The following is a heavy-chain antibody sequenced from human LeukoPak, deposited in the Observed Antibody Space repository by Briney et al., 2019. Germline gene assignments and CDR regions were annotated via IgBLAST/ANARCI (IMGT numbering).Heavy chain of an antibody. CDR1: GFTVSSNH. CDR2: IYSGGST. V-gene: IGHV3-53*01. J-gene: IGHJ4*02. CDR3: ARGRLDGYFDY. D-gene: IGHD6-19*01. Sequence: GGSLRLSXAASGFTVSSNHMSWVRQAPGKGLEWVSVIYSGGSTYYADSVKGRFTISRDNSKNTLYLQMNSLRAEDTAVYYCARGRLDGYFDYWGQGTLVTVSS.